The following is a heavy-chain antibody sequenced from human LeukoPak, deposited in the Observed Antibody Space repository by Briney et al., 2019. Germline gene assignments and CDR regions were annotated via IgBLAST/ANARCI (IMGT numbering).Heavy chain of an antibody. J-gene: IGHJ4*02. Sequence: GGSLRLSCAASGFTFSSYSMNWVRQAPGKGLEWVSSISSSSSYIYCADSVKGRFTISRDNAKNSLYLQMNSLRAEDTAVYYCARKYYYDSSGFDYWGQGTLVTVSS. CDR3: ARKYYYDSSGFDY. CDR1: GFTFSSYS. V-gene: IGHV3-21*01. D-gene: IGHD3-22*01. CDR2: ISSSSSYI.